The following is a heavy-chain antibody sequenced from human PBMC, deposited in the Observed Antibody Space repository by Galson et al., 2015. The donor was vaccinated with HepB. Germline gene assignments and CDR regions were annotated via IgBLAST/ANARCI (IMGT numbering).Heavy chain of an antibody. CDR1: GFTFSSYS. Sequence: SLRLSCAASGFTFSSYSLNWVRQAPGKGLEWVSSISSSSSYIYYADSVKGRFTISRDNANNSLYLQMNSLRAEDTAVYFCARSGSYYGSGIHRWFDPWGQGTLVTVSS. V-gene: IGHV3-21*01. CDR3: ARSGSYYGSGIHRWFDP. CDR2: ISSSSSYI. D-gene: IGHD3-10*01. J-gene: IGHJ5*02.